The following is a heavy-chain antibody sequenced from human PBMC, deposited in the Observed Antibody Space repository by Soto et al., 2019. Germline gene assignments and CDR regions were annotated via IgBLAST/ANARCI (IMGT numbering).Heavy chain of an antibody. V-gene: IGHV3-23*01. CDR1: GFTFSTYA. J-gene: IGHJ6*02. Sequence: EVQLLESGGGLVQPGGSLRLSCAASGFTFSTYAMNWVRQAPGNGLEWVSAISGSGGSIHYADSVKGRFTIPRDNSKNTLYLQMNSLRDEDTAVYHCVKGYWKVDVWGQGTTVTVSS. D-gene: IGHD1-1*01. CDR3: VKGYWKVDV. CDR2: ISGSGGSI.